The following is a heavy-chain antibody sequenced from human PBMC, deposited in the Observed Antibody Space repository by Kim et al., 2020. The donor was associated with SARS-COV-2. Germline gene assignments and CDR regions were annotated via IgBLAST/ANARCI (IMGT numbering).Heavy chain of an antibody. CDR3: ARGSWVAVVYGMDV. D-gene: IGHD2-2*01. V-gene: IGHV4-59*09. Sequence: PTLQSLVTITVDTSKNRFSLKLSSVTAADTAVYYCARGSWVAVVYGMDVWGQGTTVTVSS. J-gene: IGHJ6*02.